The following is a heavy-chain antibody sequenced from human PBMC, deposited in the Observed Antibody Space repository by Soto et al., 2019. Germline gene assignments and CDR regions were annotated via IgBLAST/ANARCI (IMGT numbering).Heavy chain of an antibody. Sequence: PVESVKISCNISGKAFTSFWVVWVRQMPWRGLEWMGNIYPGDSDTRYTPPFQGQVTISADKSTNTAYLQWHSLQASDTALYYCAKQDDRGALEIWGQGTKVTVSS. D-gene: IGHD3-22*01. CDR1: GKAFTSFW. CDR3: AKQDDRGALEI. CDR2: IYPGDSDT. V-gene: IGHV5-51*01. J-gene: IGHJ3*02.